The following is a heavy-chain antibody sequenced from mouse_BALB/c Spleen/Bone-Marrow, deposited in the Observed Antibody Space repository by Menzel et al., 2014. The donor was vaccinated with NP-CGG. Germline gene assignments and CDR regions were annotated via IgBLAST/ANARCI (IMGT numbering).Heavy chain of an antibody. CDR1: GYTFTSHW. CDR3: ARSRDGYDSFAY. Sequence: VQLQQSGAELAKPGASVKMSCKASGYTFTSHWMHWVKQRPGQGLEWIGYINPSTGYTEYNQKFKDKATLTADKSSSTAYMQLSSLTSEDSAVYYCARSRDGYDSFAYWGQGTLVTVSA. J-gene: IGHJ3*01. CDR2: INPSTGYT. V-gene: IGHV1-7*01. D-gene: IGHD2-2*01.